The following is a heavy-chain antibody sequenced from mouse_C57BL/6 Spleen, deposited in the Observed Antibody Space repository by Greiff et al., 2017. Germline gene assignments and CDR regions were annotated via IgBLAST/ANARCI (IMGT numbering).Heavy chain of an antibody. CDR3: ARDRGKNAMDY. V-gene: IGHV3-6*01. CDR2: ISYDGSN. J-gene: IGHJ4*01. Sequence: DVQLQESGPGLVKPSQSLSLTCSVTGYSITSGYYWNWIRQFPGNKLEWMGYISYDGSNNYNPSLKNRISITRDTSKNQFFLKLNSVTTEDTATYYCARDRGKNAMDYWGQGTSVTVSS. CDR1: GYSITSGYY.